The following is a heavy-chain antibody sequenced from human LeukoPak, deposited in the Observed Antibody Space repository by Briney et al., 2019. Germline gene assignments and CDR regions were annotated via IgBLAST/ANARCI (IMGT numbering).Heavy chain of an antibody. CDR2: ISYDGSNK. Sequence: GRSLRLSCAASGFTFSSYGMHWVRQAPGKGLEWVAVISYDGSNKYYADSVKGRFTISRDNSKNTLYLQMNSLRAEDTAVYYCAKDKGGSFGGGTFDYWGQGTLVTVSS. D-gene: IGHD1-26*01. CDR1: GFTFSSYG. CDR3: AKDKGGSFGGGTFDY. J-gene: IGHJ4*02. V-gene: IGHV3-30*18.